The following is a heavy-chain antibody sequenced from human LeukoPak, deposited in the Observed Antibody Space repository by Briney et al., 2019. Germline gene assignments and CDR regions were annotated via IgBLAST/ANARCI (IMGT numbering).Heavy chain of an antibody. CDR3: ARDKGTSYLSSFDY. Sequence: GGSLRLSCAASGFTVSSNYMTWVRQAPGKGLEWVSVIYSGGGTYYADSVKGRFTISRDNSKNTLYLQMNSLRAADTAVYYCARDKGTSYLSSFDYWGRGTLVTVSS. CDR1: GFTVSSNY. CDR2: IYSGGGT. D-gene: IGHD6-6*01. J-gene: IGHJ4*02. V-gene: IGHV3-53*05.